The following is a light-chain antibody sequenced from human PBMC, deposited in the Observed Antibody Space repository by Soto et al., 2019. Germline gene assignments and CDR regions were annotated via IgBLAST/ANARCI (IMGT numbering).Light chain of an antibody. CDR3: QQSYSTPPT. Sequence: DIQMTQSPSSLSASVGDRVTITCRASQSVSTYLHWYQQTPGKAPRLLIYAASSLQRGVPSRFSGSGSGTDFTLTISSLQVEDFVTYYCQQSYSTPPTFGQGTRLEIK. CDR1: QSVSTY. CDR2: AAS. J-gene: IGKJ5*01. V-gene: IGKV1-39*01.